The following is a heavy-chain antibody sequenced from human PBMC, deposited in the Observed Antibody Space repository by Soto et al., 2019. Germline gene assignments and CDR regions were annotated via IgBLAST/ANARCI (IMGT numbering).Heavy chain of an antibody. Sequence: GGSLRLSCAASXXTXXSYGMHXXRQARCRILDCLAVISYHLSNKYYTASVKGRFTISRDNSKNTLYLQMNSLRAVDTALYYCAEATDIAVAGIDYWGQGTLVTVSS. CDR3: AEATDIAVAGIDY. J-gene: IGHJ4*02. V-gene: IGHV3-30*18. D-gene: IGHD6-19*01. CDR2: ISYHLSNK. CDR1: XXTXXSYG.